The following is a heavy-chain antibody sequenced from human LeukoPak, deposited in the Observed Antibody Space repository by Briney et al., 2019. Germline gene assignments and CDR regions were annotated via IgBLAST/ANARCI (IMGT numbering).Heavy chain of an antibody. CDR1: RFTYSNYA. CDR2: ITCSGVST. CDR3: AKGSTFYYDSSVYYFYTDV. Sequence: GGSLRLSCAASRFTYSNYAMSCVRQAPEEGVEWVSFITCSGVSTYYADSVKGQFIISRDNSRNTLYLQMDSVRSEDTAVYYCAKGSTFYYDSSVYYFYTDVWGKGTTVTVSS. V-gene: IGHV3-23*01. J-gene: IGHJ6*03. D-gene: IGHD3-22*01.